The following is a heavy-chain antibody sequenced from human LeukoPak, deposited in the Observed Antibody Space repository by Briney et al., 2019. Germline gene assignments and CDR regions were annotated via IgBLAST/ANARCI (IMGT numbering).Heavy chain of an antibody. CDR1: GFTFSSYA. Sequence: GQSLRLSCAASGFTFSSYAMNWVRQAPGKGLEWVSAISGSGGSTYYADSVKGRFTISRDNSKNTLYLQMNSLRAEDTAVFYCAKDDGGDYVWGYFDSWGQGTLVTVSS. CDR3: AKDDGGDYVWGYFDS. CDR2: ISGSGGST. V-gene: IGHV3-23*01. J-gene: IGHJ4*02. D-gene: IGHD3-16*01.